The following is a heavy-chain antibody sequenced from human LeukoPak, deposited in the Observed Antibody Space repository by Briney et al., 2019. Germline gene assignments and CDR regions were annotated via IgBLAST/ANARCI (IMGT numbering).Heavy chain of an antibody. CDR1: GYTFTSYA. CDR2: INAGNGNT. D-gene: IGHD6-13*01. J-gene: IGHJ5*02. CDR3: ARAIIAAADSNWFDP. V-gene: IGHV1-3*01. Sequence: GASVKVSCKASGYTFTSYATHWVRQAPGQRLEWMGSINAGNGNTKYPQKFQGRVTITRDTSASTAYMELSSLRSEDTAVYYCARAIIAAADSNWFDPWGQGTLVTVSS.